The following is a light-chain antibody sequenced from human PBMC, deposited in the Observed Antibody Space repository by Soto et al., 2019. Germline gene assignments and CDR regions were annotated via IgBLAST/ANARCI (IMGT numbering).Light chain of an antibody. CDR2: GNT. CDR1: SSNIGAGYY. V-gene: IGLV1-40*01. Sequence: QSVLTQPPSVSGAPGQRVTISCTGSSSNIGAGYYVHWYQQLPGTAPKLLIYGNTNRPSGVPDRFSCSKSGTSASLAITGLQAEDEADYYCQSYDSSLSSWVFGGGTKVTVL. J-gene: IGLJ3*02. CDR3: QSYDSSLSSWV.